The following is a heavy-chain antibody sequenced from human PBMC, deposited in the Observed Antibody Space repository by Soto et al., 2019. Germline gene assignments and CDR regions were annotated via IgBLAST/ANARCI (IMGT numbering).Heavy chain of an antibody. D-gene: IGHD3-10*01. J-gene: IGHJ4*02. Sequence: HVQLVQSGTEVKKPGASVRVSCMVSGYPFTTYYIHWVRQAPGQGLEWMGWIDPRSGGTVYEQKFQGRVTMTRDTSISTVYMALSGLISDDTALYYGATDDYGIFPYWGQGSLVTVSS. CDR1: GYPFTTYY. CDR2: IDPRSGGT. V-gene: IGHV1-2*02. CDR3: ATDDYGIFPY.